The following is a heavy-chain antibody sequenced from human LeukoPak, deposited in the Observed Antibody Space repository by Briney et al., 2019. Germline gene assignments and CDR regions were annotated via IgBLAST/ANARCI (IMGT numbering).Heavy chain of an antibody. Sequence: GGSLRLSCAASGFSFSIYAMSWVRQAPGKGLEWVSAISGSGGSTYYADSVKGRFTISRDNSKNTLYLQMNSLRAEDTAVYYCAKGVTVVTPGHFDYWGQGTLVTVSS. D-gene: IGHD2-15*01. J-gene: IGHJ4*02. CDR2: ISGSGGST. CDR3: AKGVTVVTPGHFDY. V-gene: IGHV3-23*01. CDR1: GFSFSIYA.